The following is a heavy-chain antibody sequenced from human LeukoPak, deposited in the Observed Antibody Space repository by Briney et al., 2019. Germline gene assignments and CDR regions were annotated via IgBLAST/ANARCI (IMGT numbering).Heavy chain of an antibody. D-gene: IGHD6-6*01. Sequence: SETLSLTCTVSGGSISSYYWSWIRQPPGKGLEWIGYISYSGSTNCNPSLKSRVTISIATYKDQFSLKLSSVTATDTAVYYCARHFAYSSSSYFDYWGQGRLVTVSS. CDR3: ARHFAYSSSSYFDY. CDR2: ISYSGST. V-gene: IGHV4-59*01. CDR1: GGSISSYY. J-gene: IGHJ4*02.